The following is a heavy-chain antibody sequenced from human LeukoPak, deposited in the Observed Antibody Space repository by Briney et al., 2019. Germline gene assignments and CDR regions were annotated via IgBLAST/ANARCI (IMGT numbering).Heavy chain of an antibody. V-gene: IGHV4-39*01. CDR1: GGSISSSSYY. CDR2: IYYSGST. D-gene: IGHD2-2*01. CDR3: AITHRGAGLGYCSSTSCYDVDY. Sequence: KASETLSLTCTVSGGSISSSSYYWGWIRQPPGKGLEWIGSIYYSGSTYYNPSLKSRVTISVDTSKNQFSLKLSSVTAADTAVYYRAITHRGAGLGYCSSTSCYDVDYWGQGTLVTVSS. J-gene: IGHJ4*02.